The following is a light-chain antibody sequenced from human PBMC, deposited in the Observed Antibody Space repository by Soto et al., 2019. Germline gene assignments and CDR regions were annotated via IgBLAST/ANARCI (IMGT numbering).Light chain of an antibody. Sequence: EVVVTQAPSTLSVSLGQRATLSCRTSQTVSNNLAWYRQKPGQAPSLLIYGISTRATGLPARFSGAGSGTEVTLTISSLQSEDSAVYYCQQYNNWPHTFGQGTKLEIK. CDR3: QQYNNWPHT. J-gene: IGKJ2*01. CDR2: GIS. V-gene: IGKV3-15*01. CDR1: QTVSNN.